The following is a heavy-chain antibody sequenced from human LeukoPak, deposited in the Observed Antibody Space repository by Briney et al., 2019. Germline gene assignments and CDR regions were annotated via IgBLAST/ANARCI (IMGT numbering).Heavy chain of an antibody. J-gene: IGHJ6*02. CDR3: AVTNIPNYYYYYAMDV. V-gene: IGHV1-2*02. CDR2: VNPDSGGT. D-gene: IGHD2/OR15-2a*01. Sequence: ASVKVSCKASGYTFTAYYMHWVRLAPGQGLEWMGWVNPDSGGTNYAQKFQGRVTMTRDTSITTAYMELSRLRSDDTAVYYCAVTNIPNYYYYYAMDVWGQGTTVTVSS. CDR1: GYTFTAYY.